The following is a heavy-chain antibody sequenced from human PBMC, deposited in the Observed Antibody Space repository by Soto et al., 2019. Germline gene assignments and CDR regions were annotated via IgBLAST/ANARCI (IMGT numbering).Heavy chain of an antibody. CDR3: ARDLNYDCYDC. Sequence: QVQLVQSGTEVRMPGASVKISCKASGYTFTDYYIHWVRQAPGQGLEWMGKIYPRGGSTTYAQKFQGRVTVTGDTSTNTVYMELNYLTSDDTAIYYCARDLNYDCYDCWGQGTLVIVSS. J-gene: IGHJ4*02. V-gene: IGHV1-46*01. D-gene: IGHD3-3*01. CDR1: GYTFTDYY. CDR2: IYPRGGST.